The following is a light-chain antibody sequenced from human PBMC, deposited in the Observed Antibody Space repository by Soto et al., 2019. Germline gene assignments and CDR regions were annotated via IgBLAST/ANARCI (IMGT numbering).Light chain of an antibody. Sequence: EIVMTQSPATLSVSPGERATLSCRASQSISSNLAWYQQKLGQAPRLLIYRASTRATGIPAMFSGSGSGTEFTLTISILQSEDLAFYYWQQYENWPQTFGQGTKVEI. J-gene: IGKJ1*01. CDR2: RAS. V-gene: IGKV3-15*01. CDR3: QQYENWPQT. CDR1: QSISSN.